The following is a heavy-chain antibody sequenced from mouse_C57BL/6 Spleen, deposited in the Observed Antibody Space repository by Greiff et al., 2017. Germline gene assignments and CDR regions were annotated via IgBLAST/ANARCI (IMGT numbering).Heavy chain of an antibody. J-gene: IGHJ4*01. CDR1: GFTFSDYG. V-gene: IGHV5-17*01. Sequence: EVQVVESGGGLVKPGGSLKLSCAASGFTFSDYGMHWVRQAPEKGLEWVAYISSGSSTIYYADTVKGRFTISRDNAKNTLFLQMTSLRSEDTAMYYCATDGYYTFAMDYWGQGTSVTVSS. CDR3: ATDGYYTFAMDY. CDR2: ISSGSSTI. D-gene: IGHD2-3*01.